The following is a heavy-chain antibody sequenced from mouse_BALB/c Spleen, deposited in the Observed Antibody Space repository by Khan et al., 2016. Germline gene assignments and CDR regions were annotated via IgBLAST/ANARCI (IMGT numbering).Heavy chain of an antibody. J-gene: IGHJ2*01. D-gene: IGHD2-4*01. CDR3: GRGIYYNYDSYFDY. Sequence: QIQLVQSGPELRKPGEAVKISCKASGYTFTNYGMTWVKQAPGKGLKWMGWINTYTGEPTCADDFKGRFAFSLETSASTAYLQISSLKNEDTATYFCGRGIYYNYDSYFDYWGQGTTLTVSS. V-gene: IGHV9-3-1*01. CDR1: GYTFTNYG. CDR2: INTYTGEP.